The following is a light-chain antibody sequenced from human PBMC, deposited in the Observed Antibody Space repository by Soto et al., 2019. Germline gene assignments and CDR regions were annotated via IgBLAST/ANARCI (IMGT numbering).Light chain of an antibody. J-gene: IGKJ2*01. CDR3: LQHKGYPHT. CDR2: AGS. CDR1: QDIRNF. V-gene: IGKV1-17*03. Sequence: DIQMTQSPSDMSAYVGDRVTITCRASQDIRNFLVWFQQKPGKVPKSLIYAGSSLESGVPARFSGSGSGTEFALTSSSLQPEAFATYSCLQHKGYPHTFGQGTKLEIK.